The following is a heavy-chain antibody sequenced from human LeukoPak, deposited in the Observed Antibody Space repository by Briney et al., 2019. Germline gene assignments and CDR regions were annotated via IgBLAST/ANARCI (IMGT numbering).Heavy chain of an antibody. J-gene: IGHJ4*02. CDR3: ARVATTSNPPQRPFDY. V-gene: IGHV4-38-2*01. D-gene: IGHD6-25*01. CDR2: LSIVGST. CDR1: GYSISRGSY. Sequence: PSETLSLTCAVSGYSISRGSYWGCIRRPPGKGREGIGTLSIVGSTYYNPSLKSPVTIPVDTSRNQFSVKLSSLPAADTAVYYCARVATTSNPPQRPFDYLGQGTLVNVSS.